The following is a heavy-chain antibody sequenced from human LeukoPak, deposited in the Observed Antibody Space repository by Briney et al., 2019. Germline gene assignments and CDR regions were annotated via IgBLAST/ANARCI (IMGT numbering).Heavy chain of an antibody. J-gene: IGHJ4*02. CDR1: GYTFTSYG. Sequence: ASVKVSFKASGYTFTSYGISWVRQAPGQGLEWMGWISAYNGNTNYAQKLQGRVTMTTDTSTSTAYMELRSLRSDDTAVYYCASGYYYDSSGYYWVPDYWGQGTLVTVSS. CDR2: ISAYNGNT. D-gene: IGHD3-22*01. V-gene: IGHV1-18*01. CDR3: ASGYYYDSSGYYWVPDY.